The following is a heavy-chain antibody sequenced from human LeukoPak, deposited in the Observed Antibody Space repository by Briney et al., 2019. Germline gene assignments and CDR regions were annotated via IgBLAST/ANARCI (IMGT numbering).Heavy chain of an antibody. CDR2: ISSSSSYT. Sequence: GGSLGLSCAASGFTFSSYSMNWVRQAPGKGLEWVSSISSSSSYTYYADPVKGRFTISRDNAKNSLYLQMNNLRAEDTAVYYCARGVRYCSSTNCASFDYWGQGILVTDSS. D-gene: IGHD2-2*01. CDR1: GFTFSSYS. CDR3: ARGVRYCSSTNCASFDY. V-gene: IGHV3-21*01. J-gene: IGHJ4*02.